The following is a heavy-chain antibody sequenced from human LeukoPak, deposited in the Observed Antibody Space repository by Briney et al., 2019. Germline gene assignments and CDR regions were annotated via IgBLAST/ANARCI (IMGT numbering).Heavy chain of an antibody. CDR1: GGSFSGYY. CDR2: INHSGST. J-gene: IGHJ4*02. CDR3: ARRGIVVVPAAHFDY. Sequence: SETLSLTCAVYGGSFSGYYWSWISQPPGKGLEWIGEINHSGSTNYNPSLKGRVTISVDTSKNQFSLKLSCVTAADTALYYCARRGIVVVPAAHFDYWGQGTLVTVSS. D-gene: IGHD2-2*01. V-gene: IGHV4-34*01.